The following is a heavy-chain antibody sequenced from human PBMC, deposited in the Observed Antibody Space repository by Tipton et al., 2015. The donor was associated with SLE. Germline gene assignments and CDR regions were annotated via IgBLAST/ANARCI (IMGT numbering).Heavy chain of an antibody. J-gene: IGHJ6*02. CDR3: ARDQTSHLSYVNYRAFYYGMDV. CDR1: GYTFSDYS. V-gene: IGHV1-3*04. Sequence: QLVQSGPEVKKPGASVKLSCRTSGYTFSDYSIHWVRQAPGERLEWMGWINTDNGNTKYSQNFQGRVTIIRDTSANTAHMELSSLKSEDTAVYYCARDQTSHLSYVNYRAFYYGMDVWSQGTTVTVSS. CDR2: INTDNGNT. D-gene: IGHD4-17*01.